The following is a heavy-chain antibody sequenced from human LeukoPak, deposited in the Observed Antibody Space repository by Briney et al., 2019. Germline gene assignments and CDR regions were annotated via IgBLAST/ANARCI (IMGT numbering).Heavy chain of an antibody. Sequence: PGGSLRLSCAGSGFTFSSHAMSWVRQAPGKGLEWVSAISGSGGSTYYADSVKGRFTISRDNSKNTLYLQMNSLRAEDTAVYYCAKDGRRYYSGSGSYYLTYFDYWGQGTLVTVSS. CDR2: ISGSGGST. CDR3: AKDGRRYYSGSGSYYLTYFDY. J-gene: IGHJ4*02. V-gene: IGHV3-23*01. CDR1: GFTFSSHA. D-gene: IGHD3-10*01.